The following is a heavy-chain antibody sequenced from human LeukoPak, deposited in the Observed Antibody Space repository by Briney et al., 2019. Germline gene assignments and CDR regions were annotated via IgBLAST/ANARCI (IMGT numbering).Heavy chain of an antibody. V-gene: IGHV4-38-2*02. CDR1: GYSIYSGYY. D-gene: IGHD3-22*01. CDR2: VYHSGST. CDR3: ATAYYSDSSGYYPFDY. J-gene: IGHJ4*02. Sequence: SETLSLTCTVSGYSIYSGYYWGWIRQPPGKGLEWLGSVYHSGSTYYNPSLKSRVTISVDTSKNQFSLRLTSVTAADTAVYYCATAYYSDSSGYYPFDYWGQGTLVTVSS.